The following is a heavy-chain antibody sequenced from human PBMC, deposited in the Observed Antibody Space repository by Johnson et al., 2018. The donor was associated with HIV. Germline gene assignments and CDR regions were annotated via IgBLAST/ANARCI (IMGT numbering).Heavy chain of an antibody. V-gene: IGHV3-13*01. J-gene: IGHJ3*02. CDR3: ARGGSDAFDI. D-gene: IGHD1-26*01. CDR1: GFTFSSYD. CDR2: IGTAGDT. Sequence: EVQLVESGGGLAQPGESLRLSCAASGFTFSSYDMHWVRQATGKGLEWVSTIGTAGDTYYPDSVKGRFTISRDNAKNSLSLQINSLRADDTAVYYCARGGSDAFDIWGQGTMVTVSS.